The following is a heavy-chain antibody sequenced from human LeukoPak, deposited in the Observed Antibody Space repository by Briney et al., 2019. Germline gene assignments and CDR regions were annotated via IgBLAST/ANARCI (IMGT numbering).Heavy chain of an antibody. J-gene: IGHJ4*02. CDR1: GFTFSSYG. CDR3: AKGAAVAGTRWYYFDY. CDR2: ISYDGSNK. V-gene: IGHV3-30*18. D-gene: IGHD6-19*01. Sequence: GRSLRLSCAASGFTFSSYGMHWVRQAPAKGLEWVAIISYDGSNKYYADSVKGRFTISRDNSKNTLYLQMNSRRAEDTAVYYCAKGAAVAGTRWYYFDYWGQGTLVTVSS.